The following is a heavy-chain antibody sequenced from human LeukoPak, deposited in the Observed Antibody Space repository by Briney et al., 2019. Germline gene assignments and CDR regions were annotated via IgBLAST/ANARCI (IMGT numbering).Heavy chain of an antibody. D-gene: IGHD1-1*01. J-gene: IGHJ4*02. CDR3: ARDVGNWNHFGGPESEYYFDY. Sequence: PSETLSLTCTVSGYSISSGYYWGWIRQPPGKGLEWIGSIYHSGSTYYNPSLKSRVTTSVDTPKNHFSLKLSSVTAADTAVYYCARDVGNWNHFGGPESEYYFDYWGQGTLVTVSS. V-gene: IGHV4-38-2*02. CDR2: IYHSGST. CDR1: GYSISSGYY.